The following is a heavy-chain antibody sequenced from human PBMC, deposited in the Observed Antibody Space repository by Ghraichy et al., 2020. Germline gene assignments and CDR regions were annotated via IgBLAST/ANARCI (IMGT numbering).Heavy chain of an antibody. Sequence: GESLNISCAASGSTFSSYCMHWVRQAPGKGLVWVSRINSDGSSTSYADSVKGRFTISRVNAKNTLYLQMNSLRAEDTAVYYCARVRFPTNNYFGSGSTYYYMDVWGKGTTVTVSS. CDR3: ARVRFPTNNYFGSGSTYYYMDV. D-gene: IGHD3-10*01. CDR1: GSTFSSYC. V-gene: IGHV3-74*01. CDR2: INSDGSST. J-gene: IGHJ6*03.